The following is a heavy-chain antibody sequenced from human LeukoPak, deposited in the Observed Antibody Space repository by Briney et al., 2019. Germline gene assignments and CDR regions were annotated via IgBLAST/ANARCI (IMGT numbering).Heavy chain of an antibody. V-gene: IGHV1-2*02. J-gene: IGHJ4*02. CDR3: ARENNSGWYRKAAFDY. CDR1: GYTFTGYY. CDR2: INPNGGGT. Sequence: ASVKVSCKASGYTFTGYYMHWVRQAPGQGLEWMGWINPNGGGTNYAQKFQGRVTLTRDTSISTAYMEVNSLESDDTAVYYCARENNSGWYRKAAFDYWGQGTLVIVTS. D-gene: IGHD6-19*01.